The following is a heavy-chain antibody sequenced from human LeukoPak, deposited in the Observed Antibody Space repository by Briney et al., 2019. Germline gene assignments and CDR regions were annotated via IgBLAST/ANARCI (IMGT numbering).Heavy chain of an antibody. Sequence: PGGSLRRSCAASGFTFSSYAMSWVRQAPGKGLEWVSAISGSGGSTYYADSVKGRFTISRDNSKNTLYLQMNSLRAEDTAVYYCAKDIVVVPAATFDYWGQGTLVTVSS. D-gene: IGHD2-2*01. J-gene: IGHJ4*02. CDR1: GFTFSSYA. CDR3: AKDIVVVPAATFDY. V-gene: IGHV3-23*01. CDR2: ISGSGGST.